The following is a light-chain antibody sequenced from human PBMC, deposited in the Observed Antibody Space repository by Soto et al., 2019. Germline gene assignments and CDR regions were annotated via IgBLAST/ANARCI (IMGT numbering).Light chain of an antibody. V-gene: IGKV1-5*03. J-gene: IGKJ4*02. CDR2: KAS. Sequence: DIQMTQSPSTLSASVGDRVATTCRASQSINNLLAWYQQKPGKAPKLLIYKASSLESGVPSRFSGNGSGTEFTLTISSLQPDDFAAYYCQQYSTFSPFGGGTKVEIK. CDR3: QQYSTFSP. CDR1: QSINNL.